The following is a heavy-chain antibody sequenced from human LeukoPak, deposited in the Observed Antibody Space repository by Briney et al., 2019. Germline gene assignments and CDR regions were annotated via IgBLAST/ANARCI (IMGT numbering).Heavy chain of an antibody. D-gene: IGHD5-18*01. CDR3: AMSGYSYGFFDY. CDR1: GFTFSSYS. Sequence: GGSLRLSCAASGFTFSSYSMNWVRQAPGKGLEWVSSISSSSSYIYYADSVKGRFTISRDNAKNSLYLQMNSLRAEDTAVYYCAMSGYSYGFFDYWAREPWSPSPQ. J-gene: IGHJ4*02. CDR2: ISSSSSYI. V-gene: IGHV3-21*01.